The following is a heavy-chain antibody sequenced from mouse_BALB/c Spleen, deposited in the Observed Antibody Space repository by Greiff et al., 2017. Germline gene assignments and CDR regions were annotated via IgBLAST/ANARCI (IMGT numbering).Heavy chain of an antibody. CDR2: IYPSDSYT. J-gene: IGHJ2*01. V-gene: IGHV1-69*02. CDR1: GYTFTSYW. D-gene: IGHD2-3*01. Sequence: VQLQQPGAELVRPGASVKLSCKASGYTFTSYWINWVKQRPGQGLEWIGNIYPSDSYTNYNQKFKDKATLTVDKSSSTAYMQLSSPTSEDSAVYYCTRLGDGLFDYWGQGTTLTVSS. CDR3: TRLGDGLFDY.